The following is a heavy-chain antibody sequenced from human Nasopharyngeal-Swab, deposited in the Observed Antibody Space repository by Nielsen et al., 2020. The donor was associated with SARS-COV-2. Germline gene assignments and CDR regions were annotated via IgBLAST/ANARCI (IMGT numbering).Heavy chain of an antibody. CDR1: GGSFSGYY. CDR2: INHSGST. D-gene: IGHD2-15*01. CDR3: ARECSGGSCYLVGFDP. V-gene: IGHV4-34*01. Sequence: SETLSLTCAVYGGSFSGYYWSWIRQPPGKGLEWIGEINHSGSTNYNPSHKSRVTISVDTSKNQFSLKLSSVTAADTAVYYCARECSGGSCYLVGFDPWGQGTLVTVSS. J-gene: IGHJ5*02.